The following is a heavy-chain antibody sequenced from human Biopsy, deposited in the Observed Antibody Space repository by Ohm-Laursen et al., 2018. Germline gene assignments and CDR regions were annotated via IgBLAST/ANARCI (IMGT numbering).Heavy chain of an antibody. Sequence: SSVKVSCKASGGTFSRYVMSWVRQAPGQGLEWMGRIIPLLGITNYAERFQGRVTISVDRSTSTAYMELSILKSEDTAVYYCAREYPEGDVWGQGTSVTVSS. D-gene: IGHD2-2*02. V-gene: IGHV1-69*04. CDR1: GGTFSRYV. CDR2: IIPLLGIT. J-gene: IGHJ6*02. CDR3: AREYPEGDV.